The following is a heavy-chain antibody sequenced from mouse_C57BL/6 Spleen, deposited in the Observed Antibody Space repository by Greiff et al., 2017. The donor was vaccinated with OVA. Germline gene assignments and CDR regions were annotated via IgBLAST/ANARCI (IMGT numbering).Heavy chain of an antibody. Sequence: VQLQQSGAELVRPGASVTLSCKASGYTFTDYEMHWVKQTPVHGLEWIGAIDPETGGTAYNQKFKGKAILTADKSSSTAYMELRSLTSEDSAVYYCTRSEGYFGYFDYWGQGTTLTVSS. CDR2: IDPETGGT. V-gene: IGHV1-15*01. CDR1: GYTFTDYE. CDR3: TRSEGYFGYFDY. D-gene: IGHD3-1*01. J-gene: IGHJ2*01.